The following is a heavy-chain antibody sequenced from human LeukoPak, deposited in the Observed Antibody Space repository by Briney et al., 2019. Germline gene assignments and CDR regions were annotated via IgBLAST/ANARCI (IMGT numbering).Heavy chain of an antibody. D-gene: IGHD3-10*01. J-gene: IGHJ4*02. CDR2: ISDSGGSA. Sequence: GGSLRLSCASSGFTFSSYAMSWVRQAPGKGLEWVSTISDSGGSAYYADSVKGRFTISRDNSKNTLYLQMNSLRAEDTAVYYCAMKGGRGYYFDYWGQGTLVTVSS. CDR3: AMKGGRGYYFDY. V-gene: IGHV3-23*01. CDR1: GFTFSSYA.